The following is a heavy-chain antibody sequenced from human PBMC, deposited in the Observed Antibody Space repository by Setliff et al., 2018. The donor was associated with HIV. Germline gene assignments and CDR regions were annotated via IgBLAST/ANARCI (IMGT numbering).Heavy chain of an antibody. V-gene: IGHV4-59*11. J-gene: IGHJ4*02. Sequence: SETLSLTCTVSGPSINIHYWSWIRQSPGKGFEWIGYIYSTGSTNYNPSLQSRVTIPMVASRNQFSLKVTSVTAADTAVYYCAKGAGFYGDYTFDHWGQGRQGTVS. CDR2: IYSTGST. CDR3: AKGAGFYGDYTFDH. CDR1: GPSINIHY. D-gene: IGHD4-17*01.